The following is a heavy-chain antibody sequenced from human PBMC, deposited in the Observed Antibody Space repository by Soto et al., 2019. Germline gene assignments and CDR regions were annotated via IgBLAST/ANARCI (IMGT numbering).Heavy chain of an antibody. Sequence: GCRSASFGGGRMLQMPGKGLEWMGIIYPGDSDTRYSPSFQGQVTISADKSISTAYLQWSSLKASDTAMYYCARLLADPYFQLPGEGLLVYVSS. J-gene: IGHJ1*01. CDR3: ARLLADPYFQL. V-gene: IGHV5-51*01. D-gene: IGHD6-19*01. CDR2: IYPGDSDT. CDR1: GCRSASFG.